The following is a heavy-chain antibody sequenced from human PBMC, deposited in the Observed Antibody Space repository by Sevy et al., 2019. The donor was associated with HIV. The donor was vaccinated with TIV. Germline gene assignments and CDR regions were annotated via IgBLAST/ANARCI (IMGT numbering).Heavy chain of an antibody. Sequence: QLGGSLRLSCAASGFTFSSYGMHWVRQAPGKGLEWGAVISYDGSNKYYADSVKGRFTISRDNSKNTLYLQMNSLRAEDTAVYYCAKVPGIAAAGTAYYFDYWGQGTLVTVSS. V-gene: IGHV3-30*18. CDR2: ISYDGSNK. CDR3: AKVPGIAAAGTAYYFDY. CDR1: GFTFSSYG. J-gene: IGHJ4*02. D-gene: IGHD6-13*01.